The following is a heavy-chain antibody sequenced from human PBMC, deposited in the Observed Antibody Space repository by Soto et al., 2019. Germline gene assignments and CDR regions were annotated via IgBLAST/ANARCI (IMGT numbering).Heavy chain of an antibody. CDR2: ISYDGSNK. CDR1: GFTFSSYA. J-gene: IGHJ4*02. D-gene: IGHD3-22*01. Sequence: QVQLVESGGGVVQPGRSLRLSCAASGFTFSSYAMHWVRQAPGKGLEWVAVISYDGSNKYYADSVKGRFTISRDNSKNTLYLQMNSLRAEDTAVYYCASGRTYYDSSGSFDYWGQGTLVTVSS. CDR3: ASGRTYYDSSGSFDY. V-gene: IGHV3-30-3*01.